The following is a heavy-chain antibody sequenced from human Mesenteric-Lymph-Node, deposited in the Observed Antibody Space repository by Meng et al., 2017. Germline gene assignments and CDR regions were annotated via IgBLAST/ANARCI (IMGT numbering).Heavy chain of an antibody. CDR2: INSNAAST. CDR3: ARAGVTATRTWGNCFDP. J-gene: IGHJ5*02. CDR1: GYTFTSYY. V-gene: IGHV1-46*01. D-gene: IGHD3-10*01. Sequence: ASVKVSCKASGYTFTSYYIHWVRQAPGQGLEWMGIINSNAASTRYAPRFRGRVTLTRDTSTSTVYMELSSLTSEDTAIYYCARAGVTATRTWGNCFDPWGQGTLVTVSS.